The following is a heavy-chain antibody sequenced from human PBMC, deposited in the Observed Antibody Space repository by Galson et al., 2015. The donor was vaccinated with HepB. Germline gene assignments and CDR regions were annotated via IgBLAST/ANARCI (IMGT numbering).Heavy chain of an antibody. CDR3: ARAPRYYYDSSGQYYFDY. CDR2: AYYRSKWYN. J-gene: IGHJ4*02. Sequence: CAISGDSVSSNSAAWNWIRQSPSRGLEWLGRAYYRSKWYNDYAVSVKSRITINPDTSKNQFSLQLNSVTPEDTAVYYCARAPRYYYDSSGQYYFDYWGQGTLVTVSP. CDR1: GDSVSSNSAA. V-gene: IGHV6-1*01. D-gene: IGHD3-22*01.